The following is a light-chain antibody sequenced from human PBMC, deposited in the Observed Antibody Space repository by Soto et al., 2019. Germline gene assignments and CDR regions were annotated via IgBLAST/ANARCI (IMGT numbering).Light chain of an antibody. CDR3: CSYAGSYPVV. CDR1: SSDIGAYNY. J-gene: IGLJ2*01. CDR2: DVS. Sequence: QPALTQPRSVSGSPGQSVTISCTGTSSDIGAYNYVSWYQHYPGKAPKLMINDVSNRPSGVPDRFSGSKSGNTASLTISGLQAEDEADYYCCSYAGSYPVVFGGGTKLTVL. V-gene: IGLV2-11*01.